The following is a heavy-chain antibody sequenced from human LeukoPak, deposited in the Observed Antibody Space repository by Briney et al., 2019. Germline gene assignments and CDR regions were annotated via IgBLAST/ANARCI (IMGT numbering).Heavy chain of an antibody. V-gene: IGHV4-34*01. Sequence: SETLSLTCAVYGGSFSGYYWSWIRQPPGKGLEWIGSIYHSGSTYYNPSLKSRVTISVDTSKNQFSLKLSSVTAADTAVYYCARGEHWFDPWGQGTLVTVSP. J-gene: IGHJ5*02. CDR2: IYHSGST. D-gene: IGHD1-26*01. CDR1: GGSFSGYY. CDR3: ARGEHWFDP.